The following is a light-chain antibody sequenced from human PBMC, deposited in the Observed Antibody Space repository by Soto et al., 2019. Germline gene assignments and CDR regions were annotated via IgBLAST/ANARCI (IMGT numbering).Light chain of an antibody. CDR1: SSDVGGYNY. J-gene: IGLJ3*02. Sequence: QSALTQPASVSGSPGQSITISCTGTSSDVGGYNYVSWYQQHPGKAPKLMIYDVSNRPSGVSNRFSGSKSGNTASLIISGLQAEDEADYYCSLYTSSSTVVFGGGTKLTVL. CDR2: DVS. CDR3: SLYTSSSTVV. V-gene: IGLV2-14*01.